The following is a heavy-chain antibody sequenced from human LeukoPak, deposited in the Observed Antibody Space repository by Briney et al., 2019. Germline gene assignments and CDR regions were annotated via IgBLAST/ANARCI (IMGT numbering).Heavy chain of an antibody. CDR3: ARARGYSSSWPDY. D-gene: IGHD6-13*01. CDR1: GYSISSGYY. Sequence: PSETLSLTCAVSGYSISSGYYWGWIRQPPGKGRGWIGSIYHSGSTYYNPSLKSRVTISVDTSKNQFSLKLSSVTAADTAVYYCARARGYSSSWPDYWGQGTLVTVSS. V-gene: IGHV4-38-2*01. CDR2: IYHSGST. J-gene: IGHJ4*02.